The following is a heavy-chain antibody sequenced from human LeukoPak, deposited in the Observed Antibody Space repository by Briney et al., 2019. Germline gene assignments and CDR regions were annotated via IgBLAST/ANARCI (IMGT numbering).Heavy chain of an antibody. CDR2: IYYSGST. D-gene: IGHD5-18*01. V-gene: IGHV4-61*10. CDR3: ARVDTAMVSYFDY. Sequence: PSQTLSLTCTVSGGSISSGSYYWSWIRQPAGKGLEWIGYIYYSGSTNYNPSLKSRVTISVDTSKNQFSLKLSSVTAADTAVYYCARVDTAMVSYFDYWGQGTLVTVSS. CDR1: GGSISSGSYY. J-gene: IGHJ4*02.